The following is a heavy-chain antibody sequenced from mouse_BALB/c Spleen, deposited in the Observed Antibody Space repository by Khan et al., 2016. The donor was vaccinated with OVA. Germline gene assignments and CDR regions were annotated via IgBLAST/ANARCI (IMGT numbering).Heavy chain of an antibody. CDR2: ISSGGST. CDR3: SREYDDGTGYFDV. Sequence: EVELVESGGGLVKPGGSLKLSCAASGFTFSSYAMSWVRQTPEKRLEWVASISSGGSTYYPDSVKGRFTISRDNARNILYLQMSSLRSADTAMYYCSREYDDGTGYFDVWGAGTTVTVSS. CDR1: GFTFSSYA. J-gene: IGHJ1*01. D-gene: IGHD1-1*01. V-gene: IGHV5-6-5*01.